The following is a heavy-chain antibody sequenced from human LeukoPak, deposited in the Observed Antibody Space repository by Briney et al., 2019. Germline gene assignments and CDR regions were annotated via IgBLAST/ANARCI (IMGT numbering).Heavy chain of an antibody. CDR3: ARTTIFGVVTPDY. CDR1: GYTFTNYD. Sequence: ASVKVSCKTSGYTFTNYDISWVRQAPGQGLEWMGWISAYNGNTNYAQKLQGRVTMTTDTSTSTAYMELRSLRSDDTAVYYCARTTIFGVVTPDYWGQGTLVTVSS. J-gene: IGHJ4*02. D-gene: IGHD3-3*01. V-gene: IGHV1-18*01. CDR2: ISAYNGNT.